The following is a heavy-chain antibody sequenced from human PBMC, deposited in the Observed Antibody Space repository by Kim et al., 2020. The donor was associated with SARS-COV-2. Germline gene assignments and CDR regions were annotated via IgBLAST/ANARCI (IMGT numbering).Heavy chain of an antibody. V-gene: IGHV3-53*04. CDR3: ARKTERGPKHYYGMDV. J-gene: IGHJ6*02. Sequence: SVKGRFTISRHNSKNTLYLQMNSLRAEDTAVYYCARKTERGPKHYYGMDVWGQGTTVTVSS. D-gene: IGHD1-1*01.